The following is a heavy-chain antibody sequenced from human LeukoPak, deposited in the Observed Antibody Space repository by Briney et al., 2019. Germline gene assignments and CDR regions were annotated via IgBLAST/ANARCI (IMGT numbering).Heavy chain of an antibody. J-gene: IGHJ5*02. D-gene: IGHD2-2*02. Sequence: ASVKVSCKASGYTFISYEINWVRQATGQGLEWMGWMNPNSGNTGYAQKFQGRVTMTRNTSISTAYMELSSLRSEDTAVYYCARRLSHCSSTSCYNWFDPWGQGTLVTVSS. CDR1: GYTFISYE. CDR3: ARRLSHCSSTSCYNWFDP. V-gene: IGHV1-8*01. CDR2: MNPNSGNT.